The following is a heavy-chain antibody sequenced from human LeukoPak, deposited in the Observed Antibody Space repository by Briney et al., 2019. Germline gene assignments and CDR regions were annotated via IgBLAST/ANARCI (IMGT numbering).Heavy chain of an antibody. CDR3: ARRTGNSLVDF. J-gene: IGHJ4*02. D-gene: IGHD4-23*01. CDR1: GYSFTTYW. Sequence: GESLKISCKGSGYSFTTYWIAWVRQMPGKGLEWMGIIYPGDSDTRYSPSFQGQVTISADKSISTAYLQWSSLKASDTAIYYCARRTGNSLVDFWGQGTLVTVPS. V-gene: IGHV5-51*01. CDR2: IYPGDSDT.